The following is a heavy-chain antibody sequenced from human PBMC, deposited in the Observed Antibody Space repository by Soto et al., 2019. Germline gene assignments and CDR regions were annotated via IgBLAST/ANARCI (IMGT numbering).Heavy chain of an antibody. Sequence: SETLSLTCTVSGGSISDYYWSWIRQPAGKGLEWIGRIFASGSTNYNPSLKSRVTMSVDTSKNQFSLKLSSVTAADTAVYYCARDGGRTMIKSMDVWGQGTTVTVSS. J-gene: IGHJ6*02. CDR1: GGSISDYY. D-gene: IGHD3-16*01. CDR3: ARDGGRTMIKSMDV. V-gene: IGHV4-4*07. CDR2: IFASGST.